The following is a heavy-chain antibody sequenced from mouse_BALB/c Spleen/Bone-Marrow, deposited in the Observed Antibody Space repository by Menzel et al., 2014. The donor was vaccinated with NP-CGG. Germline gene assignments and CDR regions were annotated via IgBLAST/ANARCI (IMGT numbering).Heavy chain of an antibody. CDR2: INPDSSTI. V-gene: IGHV4-1*02. CDR1: GFDFSRFW. CDR3: TRLHYYGYSAY. J-gene: IGHJ3*01. D-gene: IGHD1-2*01. Sequence: EVQVVESGGGLVQPGGSLKLSCAASGFDFSRFWVSWVRQAPGKGLEWIGEINPDSSTINYTPSLKDKFIISRVNAKNTLYLQKSKVRSEDTALYYCTRLHYYGYSAYWGQGTLVTVST.